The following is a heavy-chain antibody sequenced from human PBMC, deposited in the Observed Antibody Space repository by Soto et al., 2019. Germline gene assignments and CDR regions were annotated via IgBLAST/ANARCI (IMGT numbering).Heavy chain of an antibody. V-gene: IGHV4-59*04. Sequence: QVQLQESGPGLVKPSETLSLTCTVSGGSISSYYWSWIRQPPGKGLEWIGYIYYSGSTYYNPSLKSRVTISVDTSKNQFSLKLSSVTAADTAVYYCASTYYYDSSGYSVWGQGTLVTVSS. J-gene: IGHJ4*02. CDR3: ASTYYYDSSGYSV. CDR2: IYYSGST. D-gene: IGHD3-22*01. CDR1: GGSISSYY.